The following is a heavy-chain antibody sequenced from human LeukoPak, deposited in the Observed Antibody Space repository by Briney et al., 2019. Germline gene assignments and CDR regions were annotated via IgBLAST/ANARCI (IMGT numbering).Heavy chain of an antibody. J-gene: IGHJ4*02. V-gene: IGHV3-48*01. CDR3: ARAGTYNFFDY. CDR2: VVSGSSTI. D-gene: IGHD1-1*01. Sequence: PGGSLTLSWAASGFTFSSYSMDWVRQSPGEGLEWVSYVVSGSSTIYYGDCVKGRFTISRDNAKNSLYLQMNSLRAVDTAVYYCARAGTYNFFDYWGQGTLVTVSS. CDR1: GFTFSSYS.